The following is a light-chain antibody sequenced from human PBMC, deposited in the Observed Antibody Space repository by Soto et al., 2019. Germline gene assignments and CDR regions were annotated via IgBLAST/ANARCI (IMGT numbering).Light chain of an antibody. CDR3: QQYGSTFT. CDR1: QSVSSSY. J-gene: IGKJ3*01. Sequence: EIVLTQSPGTLSLSPGERATLSCRASQSVSSSYLDWYQQKPGQAPRLLIYGASSRATGIPDRFSGSGSGTDFTLTISRLEPEDFAVYYCQQYGSTFTFGPGTKVDIK. V-gene: IGKV3-20*01. CDR2: GAS.